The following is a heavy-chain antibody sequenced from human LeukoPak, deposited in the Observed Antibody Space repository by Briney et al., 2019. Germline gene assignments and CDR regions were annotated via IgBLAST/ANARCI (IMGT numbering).Heavy chain of an antibody. D-gene: IGHD1-1*01. CDR1: GFTFSSYA. CDR2: ISYDATNK. CDR3: VRGAPSYSGTRTPKFDY. V-gene: IGHV3-30*04. J-gene: IGHJ4*02. Sequence: PGRSLRLSCEASGFTFSSYAMHWVRQAPGKGLEWVAGISYDATNKHYAGSVSVRFIISRDSSKNTLFFQLNRLTPEDTAVYYCVRGAPSYSGTRTPKFDYWGQGTLVTVSS.